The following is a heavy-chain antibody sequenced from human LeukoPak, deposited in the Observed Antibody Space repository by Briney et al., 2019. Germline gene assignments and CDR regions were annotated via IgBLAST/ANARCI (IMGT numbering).Heavy chain of an antibody. CDR2: FDPEDGET. J-gene: IGHJ4*02. V-gene: IGHV1-24*01. CDR3: ARDDFDY. Sequence: GASVKVSCKVSGYTLTELSMHWVRQAPGKGLEWMGGFDPEDGETIYAQKFQGRVTITTDESTSTAYMELSSLRSEDTAVYYCARDDFDYWGQGALVTVSS. CDR1: GYTLTELS.